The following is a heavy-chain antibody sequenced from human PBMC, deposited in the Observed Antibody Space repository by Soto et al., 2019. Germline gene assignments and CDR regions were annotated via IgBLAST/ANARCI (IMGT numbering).Heavy chain of an antibody. CDR3: ARATKESGYSYGTPYYYYYGMDV. CDR1: GFTFSSYA. D-gene: IGHD5-18*01. CDR2: ISYDGSNK. Sequence: GGSLRLSCAACGFTFSSYAMHWVRQAPGKGLEWVAVISYDGSNKYYADSVKGRFTISRDNSKNTLYLQMNSLRAEDTAVYYCARATKESGYSYGTPYYYYYGMDVWGQGTTVTVSS. V-gene: IGHV3-30-3*01. J-gene: IGHJ6*02.